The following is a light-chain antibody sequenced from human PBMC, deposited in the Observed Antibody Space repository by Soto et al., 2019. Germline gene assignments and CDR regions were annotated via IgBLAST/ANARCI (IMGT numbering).Light chain of an antibody. CDR2: GTS. J-gene: IGKJ3*01. CDR1: QSIRSSF. CDR3: QQYGSSVLFT. Sequence: EIVLTQSPGTLSLSPGERATLSCRASQSIRSSFLAWYQQKPGQAPRLLIYGTSSMATGIPDRFSGSGSGTDFTLTISRLEPEDFAAYYCQQYGSSVLFTFGPGTKVDIK. V-gene: IGKV3-20*01.